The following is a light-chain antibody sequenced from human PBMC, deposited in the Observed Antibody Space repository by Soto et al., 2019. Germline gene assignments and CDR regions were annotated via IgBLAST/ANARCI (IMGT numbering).Light chain of an antibody. Sequence: EIVLTQSPGTLSLSPGERATLSCRASQSVSSSYLAWYQQKPGQAPRLLIYGASSSATGIPDSFSGSGSGTVFTLTISSLEPEDFAVYYCHHDCSSPPHMFGQGNKLEI. V-gene: IGKV3-20*01. CDR1: QSVSSSY. CDR3: HHDCSSPPHM. CDR2: GAS. J-gene: IGKJ2*01.